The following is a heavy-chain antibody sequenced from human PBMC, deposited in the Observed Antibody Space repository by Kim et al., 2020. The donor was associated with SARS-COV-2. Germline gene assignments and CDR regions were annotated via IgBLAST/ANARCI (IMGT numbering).Heavy chain of an antibody. V-gene: IGHV3-30*04. D-gene: IGHD3-9*01. Sequence: GGSLRLSCAASGFTFSSYAMHWVRQAPGKGLEWVAVISYDGSNKYYADSVKGRFTISRDNSKNTLYLQMNSLRAEDTAVYYCARDGRYFDWLSLPLDYWG. J-gene: IGHJ4*01. CDR3: ARDGRYFDWLSLPLDY. CDR2: ISYDGSNK. CDR1: GFTFSSYA.